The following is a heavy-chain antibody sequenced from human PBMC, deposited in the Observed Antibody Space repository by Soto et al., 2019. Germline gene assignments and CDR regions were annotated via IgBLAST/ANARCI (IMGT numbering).Heavy chain of an antibody. CDR2: ISYDGSNK. J-gene: IGHJ4*02. CDR3: AKDRYLDHDSRGYLFDN. CDR1: GFTFSSYA. Sequence: QVQLVESGGGVVQPGRSLRLSCAASGFTFSSYAMHWVRQAPGKGLEWVAVISYDGSNKYYADSVEGRFTISRDNSKNTLYLQMNSRRAEDTAVYYCAKDRYLDHDSRGYLFDNWGQGTLVTVSS. D-gene: IGHD3-22*01. V-gene: IGHV3-30-3*01.